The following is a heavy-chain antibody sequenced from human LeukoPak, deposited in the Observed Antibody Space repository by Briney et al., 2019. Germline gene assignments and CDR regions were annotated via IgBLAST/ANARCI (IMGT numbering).Heavy chain of an antibody. D-gene: IGHD2-21*02. J-gene: IGHJ4*02. CDR3: ARIAYCGGDCSPYYFDY. Sequence: GESLKISCKGSGYSFTSYWIGWVRQMPGKGLEWMGIIYPGDSDTRYSPSFQGQVTISADKSISTAYLQWGSLKASDTAMYYCARIAYCGGDCSPYYFDYWGQGTLVTVSS. V-gene: IGHV5-51*01. CDR2: IYPGDSDT. CDR1: GYSFTSYW.